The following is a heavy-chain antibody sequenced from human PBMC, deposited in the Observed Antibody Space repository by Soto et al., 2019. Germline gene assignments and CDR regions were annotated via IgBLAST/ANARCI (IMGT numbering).Heavy chain of an antibody. V-gene: IGHV1-24*01. D-gene: IGHD2-15*01. Sequence: GASVKVSCKVSGYTLTELSMHWVRQAPGKGLEWMGGFDPEDGETIYAQKFQGRVTMTEDTSTDTAYMELSSLRSEDTAVYYCARDCSGGSCHPMDYYYGMDVWGQGTTVTVSS. CDR1: GYTLTELS. CDR3: ARDCSGGSCHPMDYYYGMDV. J-gene: IGHJ6*02. CDR2: FDPEDGET.